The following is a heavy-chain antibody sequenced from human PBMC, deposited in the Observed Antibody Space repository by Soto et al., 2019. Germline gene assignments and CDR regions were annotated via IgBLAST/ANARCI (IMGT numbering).Heavy chain of an antibody. Sequence: QDRLVQSGVEVKKPGASVRVSCKASGYSFTNYGITWVRQAPGQGFEWMGWISAYNGNTNYAQKFQGRLTLTTDASTSTAFLELRSRRSDDTAVYYCARDRGVAPPVAGNTHYYYYMDVWGKGTTVTVSS. CDR3: ARDRGVAPPVAGNTHYYYYMDV. J-gene: IGHJ6*03. V-gene: IGHV1-18*01. CDR1: GYSFTNYG. D-gene: IGHD6-19*01. CDR2: ISAYNGNT.